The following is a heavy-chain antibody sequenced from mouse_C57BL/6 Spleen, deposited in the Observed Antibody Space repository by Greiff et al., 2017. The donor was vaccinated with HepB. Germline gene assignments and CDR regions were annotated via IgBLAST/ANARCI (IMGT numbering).Heavy chain of an antibody. CDR3: ASLDYGGNYAMDY. D-gene: IGHD2-4*01. V-gene: IGHV5-17*01. CDR1: GFTFSDYG. J-gene: IGHJ4*01. Sequence: EVNLVESGGGLVKPGGSLKLSCAASGFTFSDYGMHWVRQAPEKGLEWVAYISSGSSTIYYADTVKGRFTISRDNAKNTLFLQMTSLRSEDTAMYYCASLDYGGNYAMDYWGQGTSVTVSS. CDR2: ISSGSSTI.